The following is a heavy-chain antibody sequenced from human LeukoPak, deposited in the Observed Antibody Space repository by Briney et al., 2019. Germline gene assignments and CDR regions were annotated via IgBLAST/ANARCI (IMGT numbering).Heavy chain of an antibody. CDR3: ASRPPSSGWDYYYYYMDV. J-gene: IGHJ6*03. D-gene: IGHD6-19*01. CDR1: GYSISSGYY. Sequence: PSETLSLTCTVSGYSISSGYYWGWIRQPPGKGLEWIGSIYYSGSTYYNPSLKSRVTISVDTSKNQFSLKLSSVTAADTAVYYCASRPPSSGWDYYYYYMDVWGKGTTVTVSS. V-gene: IGHV4-38-2*02. CDR2: IYYSGST.